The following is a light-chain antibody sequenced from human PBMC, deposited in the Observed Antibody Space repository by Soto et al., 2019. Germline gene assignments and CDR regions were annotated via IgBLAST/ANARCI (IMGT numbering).Light chain of an antibody. CDR3: LSYAGRNDFYV. Sequence: QSVLIQPPSASGSPGQSVTISCTGTSSDVGGYNYVSWYQQHPGKAPKVMIYEVNKRPSGVPDRFSGSKSGNTASLTVSGLQAEDEADYYCLSYAGRNDFYVFGTGTKVTLL. J-gene: IGLJ1*01. CDR2: EVN. V-gene: IGLV2-8*01. CDR1: SSDVGGYNY.